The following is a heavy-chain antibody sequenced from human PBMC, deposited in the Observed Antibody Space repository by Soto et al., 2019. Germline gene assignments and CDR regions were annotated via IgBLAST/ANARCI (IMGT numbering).Heavy chain of an antibody. J-gene: IGHJ4*02. CDR1: GFTFDDYG. V-gene: IGHV3-20*01. CDR3: ARAKRSGYCSSTSCYAADFDY. Sequence: EVQLVESGGGVVRPGGSLRLSCAASGFTFDDYGMSWVRQAPGKGLXXVSGINWNGGSTGYADSVKGRFTISRDNAKNSLYLQMNSLRAEDTALYHCARAKRSGYCSSTSCYAADFDYWGQGTLVTVSS. D-gene: IGHD2-2*01. CDR2: INWNGGST.